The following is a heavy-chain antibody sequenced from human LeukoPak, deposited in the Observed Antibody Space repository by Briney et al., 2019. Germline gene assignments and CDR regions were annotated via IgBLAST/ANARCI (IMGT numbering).Heavy chain of an antibody. D-gene: IGHD2-15*01. J-gene: IGHJ4*02. Sequence: GESLRLSCAASGFTLSNYWMSWVRQAPRKGLEWVANINQGGSDKSYVDSVKGRFTISRDNAKNSLYLEMNSLRVEDTAMYYCARTSRSSSIDDWGQGTLVTVSS. CDR2: INQGGSDK. CDR3: ARTSRSSSIDD. CDR1: GFTLSNYW. V-gene: IGHV3-7*03.